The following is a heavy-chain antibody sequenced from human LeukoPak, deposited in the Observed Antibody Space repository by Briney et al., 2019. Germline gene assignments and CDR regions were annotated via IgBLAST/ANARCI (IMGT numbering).Heavy chain of an antibody. D-gene: IGHD2/OR15-2a*01. CDR1: GFTFSSYW. J-gene: IGHJ6*02. Sequence: GGSLRLSCAASGFTFSSYWMSRVRQAPGKGLEWVANINQDGSEKYHVDSVKGRFTISRDNAKNSLSLQMNSLRAEDTAVYYCARDFYGPYYYYGMDVWGQGTTVTVSS. V-gene: IGHV3-7*05. CDR3: ARDFYGPYYYYGMDV. CDR2: INQDGSEK.